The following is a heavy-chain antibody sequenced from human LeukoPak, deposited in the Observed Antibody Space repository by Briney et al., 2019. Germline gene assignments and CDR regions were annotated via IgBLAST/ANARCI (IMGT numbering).Heavy chain of an antibody. CDR3: ARQVRAARPNYYYHYMDV. CDR1: GGSFSGYY. J-gene: IGHJ6*03. Sequence: SETLSLTCAVYGGSFSGYYWSWIRQPPGKGLEWIGEINHSGSTNYNPSLKSRVTISVDTSKNQFSLRLSSVTAADTAVYYCARQVRAARPNYYYHYMDVWGKGTTVTVSS. CDR2: INHSGST. V-gene: IGHV4-34*01. D-gene: IGHD6-6*01.